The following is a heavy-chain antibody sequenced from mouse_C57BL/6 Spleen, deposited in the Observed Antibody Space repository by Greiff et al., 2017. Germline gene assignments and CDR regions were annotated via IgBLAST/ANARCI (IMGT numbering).Heavy chain of an antibody. J-gene: IGHJ2*01. V-gene: IGHV5-17*01. D-gene: IGHD1-1*01. CDR3: ARGDYGGRFDY. Sequence: EVMLVESGGGLVKPGGSLKLSCAASGFTFSDYGMHWVRQAPEKGLEWVAYISSGSSTIYYAATVKGRFTISRDNAKNTLFLQMTSLRSEDTAMYYCARGDYGGRFDYWGQGTTLTVSS. CDR2: ISSGSSTI. CDR1: GFTFSDYG.